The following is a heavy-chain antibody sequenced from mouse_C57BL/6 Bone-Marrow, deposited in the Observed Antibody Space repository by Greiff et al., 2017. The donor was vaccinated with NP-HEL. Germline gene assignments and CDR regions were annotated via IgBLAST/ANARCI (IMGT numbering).Heavy chain of an antibody. Sequence: VQLVESGAELVKPGASVKLSCKASGYTFTEYTIHWVKQRSGQGLEWIGWFYPGSGSIKYNAKFKDKATLTADKSSSTVYMELSRLTSEDSAVYFCERHDDGSSWEYYFDYWGQGTTLTVSS. CDR3: ERHDDGSSWEYYFDY. V-gene: IGHV1-62-2*01. CDR1: GYTFTEYT. CDR2: FYPGSGSI. D-gene: IGHD1-1*01. J-gene: IGHJ2*01.